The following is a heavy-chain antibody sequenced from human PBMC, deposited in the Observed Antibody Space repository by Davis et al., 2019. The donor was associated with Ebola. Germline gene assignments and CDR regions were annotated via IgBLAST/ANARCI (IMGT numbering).Heavy chain of an antibody. D-gene: IGHD3-3*01. CDR3: ARGSYDFWSGYYGYNWFDP. J-gene: IGHJ5*02. Sequence: MPGGSLRLSCAVYGGSFSGYYWSWIRQPPGKGLEWIGEINHSGSTNYNPSLKSRVTISVDTSKNQFSLKLSSVTAADTAVYYCARGSYDFWSGYYGYNWFDPWGQGTLVTVSS. CDR1: GGSFSGYY. V-gene: IGHV4-34*01. CDR2: INHSGST.